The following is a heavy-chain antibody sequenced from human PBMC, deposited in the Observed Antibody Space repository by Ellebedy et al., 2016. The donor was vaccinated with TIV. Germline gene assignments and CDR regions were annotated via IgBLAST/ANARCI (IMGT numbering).Heavy chain of an antibody. D-gene: IGHD3-10*01. V-gene: IGHV3-48*04. Sequence: PGGSLRLSCATSGFTFSSYSMNWVRQAPGKGLEWVSYISSGGSTMKYADSAKGRFTISRDNADNSLYLQMNSLRADDTAVYYCARDRTGVLDIWGQGTMVTVSS. CDR3: ARDRTGVLDI. J-gene: IGHJ3*02. CDR2: ISSGGSTM. CDR1: GFTFSSYS.